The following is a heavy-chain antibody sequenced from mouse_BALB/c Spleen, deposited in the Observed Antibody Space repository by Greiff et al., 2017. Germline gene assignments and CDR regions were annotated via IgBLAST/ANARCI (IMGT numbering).Heavy chain of an antibody. CDR3: ARRLGSLDY. CDR2: INPGSGGT. J-gene: IGHJ2*01. Sequence: VQLQQSGAELVRPGTSVKVSCKASGYAFTNYLIEWVKQRPGQGLEWIGVINPGSGGTNYNEKFKGKATLTADKSSSTAYMQLSSLTSDDSAVYFCARRLGSLDYWGQGTTLTVSS. V-gene: IGHV1-54*01. D-gene: IGHD4-1*01. CDR1: GYAFTNYL.